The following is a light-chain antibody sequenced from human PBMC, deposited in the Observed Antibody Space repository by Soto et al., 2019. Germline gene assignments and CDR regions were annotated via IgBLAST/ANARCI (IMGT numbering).Light chain of an antibody. CDR3: QQYNSYST. V-gene: IGKV1-5*03. CDR1: QSISSW. Sequence: DIQMTQSPSTLPASVGDRVTITCRASQSISSWLAWYQQKPGKAPKLLIYKASSLESGVPSRSSGSGSGTEFTLTISSLQHDDFATYYCQQYNSYSTFGQGTKVDIK. CDR2: KAS. J-gene: IGKJ1*01.